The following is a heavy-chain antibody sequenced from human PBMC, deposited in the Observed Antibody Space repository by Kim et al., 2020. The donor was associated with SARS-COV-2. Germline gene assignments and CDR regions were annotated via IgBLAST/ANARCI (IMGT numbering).Heavy chain of an antibody. CDR3: ARGRGSYHSYMAV. CDR2: MWLDGSNK. V-gene: IGHV3-33*01. J-gene: IGHJ6*03. CDR1: GFPFSSYG. Sequence: GGSLRLSCAASGFPFSSYGIHWVRQAPGKGLEWVTVMWLDGSNKHYIDSVKGRFTISRDNSRNTLYLQMNSLRVEDTAVYYCARGRGSYHSYMAVWGKGTAVTVSS.